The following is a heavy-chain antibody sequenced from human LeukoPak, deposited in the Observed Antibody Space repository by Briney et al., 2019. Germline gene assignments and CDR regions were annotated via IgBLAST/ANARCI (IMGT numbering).Heavy chain of an antibody. CDR2: ISYDGSNK. CDR3: ARGLLSHVLLWFGGYRI. Sequence: GGSLRLSCAASGFTFSSYAMHWVRQAPGKGLEWVAVISYDGSNKYYADSVKGRFTISRDNSKNTLYLQMNSLRAEDTAVYYCARGLLSHVLLWFGGYRIWGQGTMVTVSS. CDR1: GFTFSSYA. J-gene: IGHJ3*02. D-gene: IGHD3-10*01. V-gene: IGHV3-30-3*01.